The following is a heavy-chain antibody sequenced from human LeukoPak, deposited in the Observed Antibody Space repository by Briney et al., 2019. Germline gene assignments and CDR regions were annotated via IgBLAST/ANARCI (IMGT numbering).Heavy chain of an antibody. Sequence: GGSLKLSCAASGFTFSGSAMHWVRQASGKGLEWVGRIRSKANSYATAYAASVKGRFTISRDDSKNTAYLQMNSLKTEDTAVYYCTSQGSGSLDYWGQGTLVTVSS. CDR3: TSQGSGSLDY. J-gene: IGHJ4*02. D-gene: IGHD1-26*01. CDR1: GFTFSGSA. CDR2: IRSKANSYAT. V-gene: IGHV3-73*01.